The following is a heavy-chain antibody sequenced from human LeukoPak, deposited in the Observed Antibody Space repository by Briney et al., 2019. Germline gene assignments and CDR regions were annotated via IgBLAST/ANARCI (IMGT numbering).Heavy chain of an antibody. V-gene: IGHV3-7*03. CDR2: IKPDGRQK. D-gene: IGHD3-10*01. Sequence: PGGSLRLSCAASGFTFSANWISWVRRAPGKGLEWVANIKPDGRQKYYVDSVNGRFTISRDNAKNSLYLQMYSLRAEDTAVYYCAKERGTAGECAFDIWGQGTLVTVS. CDR1: GFTFSANW. CDR3: AKERGTAGECAFDI. J-gene: IGHJ3*02.